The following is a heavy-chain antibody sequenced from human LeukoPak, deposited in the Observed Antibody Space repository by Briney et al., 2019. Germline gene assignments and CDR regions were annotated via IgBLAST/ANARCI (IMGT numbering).Heavy chain of an antibody. Sequence: ASVKVSCKVSGYTLTELSMHWLRQAPGKGLEWMGGFDPEDGETIYAQKFQGRVTMTEDTSTDTAYMELSSLRSEDTAVYYCATEVGIGGFDAFDIWGQGTMVTVSS. J-gene: IGHJ3*02. V-gene: IGHV1-24*01. CDR3: ATEVGIGGFDAFDI. D-gene: IGHD4-23*01. CDR2: FDPEDGET. CDR1: GYTLTELS.